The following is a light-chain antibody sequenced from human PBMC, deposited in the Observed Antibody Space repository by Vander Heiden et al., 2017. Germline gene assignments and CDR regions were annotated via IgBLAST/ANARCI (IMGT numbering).Light chain of an antibody. CDR2: KDS. J-gene: IGLJ1*01. Sequence: SYELTPPPSVSVSLGQMARITCSGEALPKKYAYWYQQKPGQFPVLVIYKDSERPSGIPERFSGSSSGTIVTLTISGVQAEDEADYYCLSADSSGTYYVFGTGTKVTVL. V-gene: IGLV3-16*01. CDR3: LSADSSGTYYV. CDR1: ALPKKY.